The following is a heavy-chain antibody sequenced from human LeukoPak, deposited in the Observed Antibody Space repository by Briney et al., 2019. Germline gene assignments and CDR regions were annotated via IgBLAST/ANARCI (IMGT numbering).Heavy chain of an antibody. CDR2: IYTSGST. Sequence: PSETLSLTCTVSGGSISSYYWSWIRQPAGKGLEWIGRIYTSGSTNYNPSLKSRVTMSADTSKNQFSLKLSSVTAADTAVYYCAREPIYGDYRYFDLWGRGTLVTVSS. CDR3: AREPIYGDYRYFDL. D-gene: IGHD4-17*01. CDR1: GGSISSYY. J-gene: IGHJ2*01. V-gene: IGHV4-4*07.